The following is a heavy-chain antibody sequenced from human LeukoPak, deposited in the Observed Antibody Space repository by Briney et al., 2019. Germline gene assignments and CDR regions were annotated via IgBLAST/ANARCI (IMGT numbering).Heavy chain of an antibody. CDR3: ATDLDSGNYKATAFDL. Sequence: EASVKVSCKVSGHTLSELSIHWVRQAPGKGPEWLGGFDPEDLETTYAQNFQGRVTMTEDTSTDTAYMDLTSLTSEDTAVYFCATDLDSGNYKATAFDLWGQGTMVTVSS. CDR2: FDPEDLET. J-gene: IGHJ3*01. CDR1: GHTLSELS. V-gene: IGHV1-24*01. D-gene: IGHD1-26*01.